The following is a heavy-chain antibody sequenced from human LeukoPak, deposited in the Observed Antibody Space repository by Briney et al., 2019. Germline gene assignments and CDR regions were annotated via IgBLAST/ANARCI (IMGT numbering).Heavy chain of an antibody. Sequence: ASVKVSCKAFGYTFTSNYMHWVRQAPGQGPEWMGVISPSGGSTTYAQKFQGRVTLTRDMSTSTDYLELSSLRSEDTAVYYCARDNSVRGEAWWFNPWGQGTLVTVSS. CDR3: ARDNSVRGEAWWFNP. D-gene: IGHD2-21*01. J-gene: IGHJ5*02. CDR2: ISPSGGST. V-gene: IGHV1-46*01. CDR1: GYTFTSNY.